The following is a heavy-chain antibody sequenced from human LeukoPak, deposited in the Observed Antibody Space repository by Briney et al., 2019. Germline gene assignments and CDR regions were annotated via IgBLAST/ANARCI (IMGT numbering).Heavy chain of an antibody. CDR2: INPSGGST. V-gene: IGHV1-46*01. Sequence: ASVKVSCKASGYTFTSYAMNWVRQAPGQGLEWMGIINPSGGSTSYAQKFQGRVTMTRDMSTSTVYMELSSLRSEDTAVYYCARGAVAGDDAFDIWGQGTMVTVSS. D-gene: IGHD6-19*01. CDR1: GYTFTSYA. CDR3: ARGAVAGDDAFDI. J-gene: IGHJ3*02.